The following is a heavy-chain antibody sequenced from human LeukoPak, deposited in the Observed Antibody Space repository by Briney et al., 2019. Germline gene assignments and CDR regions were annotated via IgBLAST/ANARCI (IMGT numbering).Heavy chain of an antibody. CDR3: ARGGDTFGGVIVTPFDY. J-gene: IGHJ4*02. Sequence: APVKVSCKASGYTFTSYYMHWVRQAPGQGLEWMGIINPSGGSTSYAQKFQGRVTMTRDTSTSTVYMELSSLRSEDTAVYYCARGGDTFGGVIVTPFDYWGQGTLVTVSS. V-gene: IGHV1-46*01. CDR1: GYTFTSYY. D-gene: IGHD3-16*02. CDR2: INPSGGST.